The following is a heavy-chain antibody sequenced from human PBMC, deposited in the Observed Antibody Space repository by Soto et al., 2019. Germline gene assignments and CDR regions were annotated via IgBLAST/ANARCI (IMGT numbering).Heavy chain of an antibody. CDR1: GYTFTSYD. V-gene: IGHV1-8*01. CDR3: ARWRSAWRFEYYYYGMDV. Sequence: VKVSCKASGYTFTSYDINWVRQATGQGLEWMGWMNPNSGNTGYAQKFQGRVTMTRNTSISTAYMELSSLRSEDTAVYYCARWRSAWRFEYYYYGMDVWGQGTTVTVSS. J-gene: IGHJ6*02. CDR2: MNPNSGNT. D-gene: IGHD2-21*01.